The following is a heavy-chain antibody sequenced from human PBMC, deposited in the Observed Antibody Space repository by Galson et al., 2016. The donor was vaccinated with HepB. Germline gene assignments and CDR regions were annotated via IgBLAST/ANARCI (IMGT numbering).Heavy chain of an antibody. J-gene: IGHJ4*02. Sequence: SLRLSCAASGFSFNTYAIHWVRQAPDKGLEWVAVISYDGAHKYYADFAKGRFTISRDNSKNMLYLQMNSLRTDDSALYYCARQESGGTYAGAPLDNWGQGTLVTVSS. CDR3: ARQESGGTYAGAPLDN. CDR2: ISYDGAHK. D-gene: IGHD2-15*01. CDR1: GFSFNTYA. V-gene: IGHV3-30*03.